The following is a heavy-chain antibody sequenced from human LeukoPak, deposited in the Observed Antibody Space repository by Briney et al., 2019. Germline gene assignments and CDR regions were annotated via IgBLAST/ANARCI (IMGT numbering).Heavy chain of an antibody. D-gene: IGHD6-13*01. V-gene: IGHV3-23*01. J-gene: IGHJ4*02. CDR1: GFTFSDAW. Sequence: PGGSLRLSCAASGFTFSDAWMSWVRQAPGKGLEWVSAISGSGGSTDYADSVKGRFTISRDNSKNTLDLQMNSLRAEDTAVYYCAKGGVAAARDYWGQGTLVTVSS. CDR3: AKGGVAAARDY. CDR2: ISGSGGST.